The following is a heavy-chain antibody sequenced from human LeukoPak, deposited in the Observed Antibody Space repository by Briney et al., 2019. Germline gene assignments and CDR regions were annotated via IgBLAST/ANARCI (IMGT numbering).Heavy chain of an antibody. Sequence: ASVKVSCKASGYTFTGYYMHWVRQAPGQGLEWMGWINPNHGDTNYAQKFQDRVSMTRDTSISTAYMHLSRLRSDDTAVYYCARTPTIVGATSFDSWGQGTLVTVSS. CDR3: ARTPTIVGATSFDS. CDR1: GYTFTGYY. J-gene: IGHJ4*02. CDR2: INPNHGDT. V-gene: IGHV1-2*02. D-gene: IGHD1-26*01.